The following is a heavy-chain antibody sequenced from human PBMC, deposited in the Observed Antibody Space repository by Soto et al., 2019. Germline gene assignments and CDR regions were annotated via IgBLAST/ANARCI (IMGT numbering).Heavy chain of an antibody. CDR2: ISYDGSNK. CDR3: AKDIHAGRDGDHYAADY. Sequence: QVQVVESGGGVVQPGRSLTLSCAASGFTFSTYGMHWVRQAPGKGLEWVAIISYDGSNKYYADSVKGRFTISRDNSINTLYLQLNSLRAEDTAVYYCAKDIHAGRDGDHYAADYWGQGTLVTVSS. V-gene: IGHV3-30*18. J-gene: IGHJ4*02. D-gene: IGHD4-17*01. CDR1: GFTFSTYG.